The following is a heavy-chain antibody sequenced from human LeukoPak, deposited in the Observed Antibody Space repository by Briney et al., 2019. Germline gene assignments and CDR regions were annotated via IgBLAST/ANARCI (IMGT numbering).Heavy chain of an antibody. V-gene: IGHV3-64D*06. Sequence: GGSLRLSCSACGFVFSVYAMHWARHAPGKGLEYLSGISGNGVATYYVDSVQGRFTVSRDNSKTTLYLQINSLRREDTAFYYCIKDRGSSGWDFDSWGQGTLLTVSS. CDR2: ISGNGVAT. D-gene: IGHD6-19*01. CDR3: IKDRGSSGWDFDS. J-gene: IGHJ4*02. CDR1: GFVFSVYA.